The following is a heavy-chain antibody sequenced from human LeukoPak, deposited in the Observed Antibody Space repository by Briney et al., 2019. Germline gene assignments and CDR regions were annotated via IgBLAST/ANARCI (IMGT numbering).Heavy chain of an antibody. CDR3: ARSMRSGYVFDS. CDR2: ISFSGSTI. CDR1: GFTFSSYE. V-gene: IGHV3-48*03. Sequence: GGSLRLSCAASGFTFSSYEMNWVCQAPGKGLEWVSHISFSGSTIYYADSVKGRFTISRDNAKNSLYLQMNSLRAEDTAVYYCARSMRSGYVFDSWGQGTLVTVSS. J-gene: IGHJ4*02. D-gene: IGHD5-12*01.